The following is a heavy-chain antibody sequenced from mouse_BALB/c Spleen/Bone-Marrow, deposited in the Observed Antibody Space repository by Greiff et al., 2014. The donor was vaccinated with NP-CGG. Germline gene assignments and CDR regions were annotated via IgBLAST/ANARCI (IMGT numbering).Heavy chain of an antibody. D-gene: IGHD1-1*01. CDR3: ARYYYGSSYFDY. CDR1: GFNIKDTY. CDR2: IDPANGNT. J-gene: IGHJ2*01. Sequence: EVKVVESGAELVKPGASVKLSCTASGFNIKDTYMHWVKQRPEQGLEWIGRIDPANGNTKYDPKFQGKATITADTSSNTAYLQLSSLTSEDTAVYYCARYYYGSSYFDYWGQGTTLTVSS. V-gene: IGHV14-3*02.